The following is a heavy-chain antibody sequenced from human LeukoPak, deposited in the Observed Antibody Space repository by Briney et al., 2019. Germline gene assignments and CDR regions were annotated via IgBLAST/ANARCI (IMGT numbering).Heavy chain of an antibody. CDR1: GGSISSYY. V-gene: IGHV4-4*07. Sequence: PSGTLSLTCTVSGGSISSYYWSWIRQPAGKGLEWIGRIYTSGSTNYNPSLKSRVTMSVDTSKNQFSLKLSSVTAADTAVYYCARAMFVVVPAAIRGDGAFDIWGQGTMVTVSS. CDR3: ARAMFVVVPAAIRGDGAFDI. J-gene: IGHJ3*02. D-gene: IGHD2-2*01. CDR2: IYTSGST.